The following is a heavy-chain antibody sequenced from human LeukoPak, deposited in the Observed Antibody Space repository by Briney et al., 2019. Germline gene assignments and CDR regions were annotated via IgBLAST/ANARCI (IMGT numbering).Heavy chain of an antibody. Sequence: SETLSLTCAVSGGSISSGGYSWSWIRQPPGKGLEWIGYIYHSGSTYYNPSLKSRVTISVDTSKNQFSLKLSSVTAADTAVYYCARVDTAMVSYYFDYWGQGTLVTVSS. CDR2: IYHSGST. V-gene: IGHV4-30-2*01. D-gene: IGHD5-18*01. CDR1: GGSISSGGYS. CDR3: ARVDTAMVSYYFDY. J-gene: IGHJ4*02.